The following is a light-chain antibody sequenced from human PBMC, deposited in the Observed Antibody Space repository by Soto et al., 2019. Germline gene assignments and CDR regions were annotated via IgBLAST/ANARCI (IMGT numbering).Light chain of an antibody. CDR1: SSDVGGYNY. Sequence: QSVLTQPASVSGSHGQSSSISCTGTSSDVGGYNYVSWYQHHPGKAPKLMIFDVSNRPSGVSNRFSGSKSGNTASLTISGLQPEDEADYYCSSYTTSNTRQIVFGTGTKVTVL. V-gene: IGLV2-14*03. CDR2: DVS. J-gene: IGLJ1*01. CDR3: SSYTTSNTRQIV.